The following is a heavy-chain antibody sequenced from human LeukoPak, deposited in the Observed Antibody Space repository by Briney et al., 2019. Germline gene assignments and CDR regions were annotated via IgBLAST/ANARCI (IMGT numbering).Heavy chain of an antibody. Sequence: GGSLRLSCAASGFTFSDYYMSWIRQAPGKGLEWVSYISSSGSTIYSEDSVKGRFSISRDNTKNSLYLQMNSLRAEDTAVYYCARDGSTSYYYYGMDVWGQGTTVTVSS. V-gene: IGHV3-11*01. CDR1: GFTFSDYY. J-gene: IGHJ6*02. CDR2: ISSSGSTI. CDR3: ARDGSTSYYYYGMDV. D-gene: IGHD2-2*01.